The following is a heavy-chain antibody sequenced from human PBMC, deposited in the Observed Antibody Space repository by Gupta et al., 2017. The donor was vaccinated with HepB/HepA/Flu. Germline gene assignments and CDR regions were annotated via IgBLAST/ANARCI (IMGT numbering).Heavy chain of an antibody. D-gene: IGHD6-19*01. CDR2: ITSGSSFI. Sequence: DVQLVEPGGGLVKPGESLRLSCAASGFRLGSYSMNWVRRAPGKGLEWVSSITSGSSFIYYADSVRGRFTVSRDNAKNSLYLHLNSLRADDTAVYYCARDGVGTGWVFDEWGQGTLVTVSS. CDR3: ARDGVGTGWVFDE. CDR1: GFRLGSYS. J-gene: IGHJ4*02. V-gene: IGHV3-21*02.